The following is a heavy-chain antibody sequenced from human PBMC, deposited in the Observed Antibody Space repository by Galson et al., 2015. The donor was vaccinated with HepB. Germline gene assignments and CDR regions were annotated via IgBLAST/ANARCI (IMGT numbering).Heavy chain of an antibody. CDR1: GGTFSSYA. CDR2: IIPIFGTA. J-gene: IGHJ5*02. Sequence: SCKASGGTFSSYAISWVRQAPGQGLEWMGGIIPIFGTANYAQKFQGRVTITADESTSTAYMELSSLRSEDTAVYYCARGTVVVPAAMTWFDPWGQGTLVTVSS. D-gene: IGHD2-2*01. CDR3: ARGTVVVPAAMTWFDP. V-gene: IGHV1-69*01.